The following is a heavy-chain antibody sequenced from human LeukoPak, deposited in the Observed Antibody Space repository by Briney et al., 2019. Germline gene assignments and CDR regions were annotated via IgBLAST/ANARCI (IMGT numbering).Heavy chain of an antibody. CDR3: ARTTVTKNFVDY. CDR2: IYYRGST. D-gene: IGHD4-17*01. CDR1: GGSISSSSYY. Sequence: SETLSPTCTVSGGSISSSSYYWGWIRQPPGKGLEWIGSIYYRGSTYYNPSLKSRVTISVDTSKNQFSLKLSSVTAADTAVYYCARTTVTKNFVDYWGQGTLVTVSS. V-gene: IGHV4-39*01. J-gene: IGHJ4*02.